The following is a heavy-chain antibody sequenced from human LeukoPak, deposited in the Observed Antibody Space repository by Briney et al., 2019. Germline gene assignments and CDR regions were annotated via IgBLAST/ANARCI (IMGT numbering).Heavy chain of an antibody. CDR2: IFYSGSA. CDR3: ARQQSDTSLFDP. J-gene: IGHJ5*02. Sequence: SETLSLTCIVSGDSISSTSYYWAWIRQPPGKGLEWIGMIFYSGSAYYTPSLRGRVTLSVYTSRNQFSLNLISVTAADTGVYFFARQQSDTSLFDPWGQGTLVTVSS. V-gene: IGHV4-39*01. CDR1: GDSISSTSYY. D-gene: IGHD2-21*02.